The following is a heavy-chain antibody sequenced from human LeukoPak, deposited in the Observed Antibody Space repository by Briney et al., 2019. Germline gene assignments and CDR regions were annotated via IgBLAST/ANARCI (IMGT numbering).Heavy chain of an antibody. CDR3: ARYGSSSGFDY. CDR1: GYTFTSYA. D-gene: IGHD6-13*01. CDR2: INAGNGNT. J-gene: IGHJ4*02. Sequence: ASVKVSCKASGYTFTSYAMHWVRQAPGQRLEWMGWINAGNGNTKYSQKFQGRVTITRDTSVSTDYMELSNLRSEDTAVYYCARYGSSSGFDYWGQGTLVTVSS. V-gene: IGHV1-3*01.